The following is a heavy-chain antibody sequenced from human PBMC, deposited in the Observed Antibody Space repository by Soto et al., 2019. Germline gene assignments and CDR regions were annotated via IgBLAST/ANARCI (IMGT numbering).Heavy chain of an antibody. J-gene: IGHJ6*02. CDR1: GYIFVNYG. V-gene: IGHV1-18*01. D-gene: IGHD3-16*01. Sequence: QVQLVQSGDEVKKPGASVKVSCKASGYIFVNYGIAWVRQAPRQGLEWMGWISPYTGNTHSASKVQGRLTMTTDTSTSTAYMDLGRLTSDDTAMYYCVMVDNYVTPTPQDVWGQGTTVTVSS. CDR3: VMVDNYVTPTPQDV. CDR2: ISPYTGNT.